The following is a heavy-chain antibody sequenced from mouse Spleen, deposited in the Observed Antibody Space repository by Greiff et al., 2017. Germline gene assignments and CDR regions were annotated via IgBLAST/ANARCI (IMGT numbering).Heavy chain of an antibody. D-gene: IGHD1-1*01. V-gene: IGHV1-42*01. CDR1: GYSFTGYY. CDR3: ARSNYGSSGAWFAY. J-gene: IGHJ3*01. CDR2: INPSTGGT. Sequence: VQLKESGPELVKPGASVKISCKASGYSFTGYYMNWVKQSPEKSLEWIGEINPSTGGTTYNQKFKAKATLTVDKSSSTAYMQLKSLTSEDSAVYYCARSNYGSSGAWFAYWGQGTLVTVSA.